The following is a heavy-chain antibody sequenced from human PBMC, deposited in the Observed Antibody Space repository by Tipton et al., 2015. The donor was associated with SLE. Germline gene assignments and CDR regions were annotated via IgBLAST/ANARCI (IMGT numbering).Heavy chain of an antibody. Sequence: TLSLTCAVSGGSISGYYWSWIRQPPGKELEWIGYIHYSGTTDYNPSLKSRVTISVDTSKSQIFLKLSSVTAADTAVYYCARAEGSWDAFDIWGQGTMVTVSS. CDR3: ARAEGSWDAFDI. J-gene: IGHJ3*02. CDR1: GGSISGYY. D-gene: IGHD2-15*01. V-gene: IGHV4-59*01. CDR2: IHYSGTT.